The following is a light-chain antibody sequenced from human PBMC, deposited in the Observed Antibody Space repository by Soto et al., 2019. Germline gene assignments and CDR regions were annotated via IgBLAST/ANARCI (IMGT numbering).Light chain of an antibody. V-gene: IGKV3-20*01. J-gene: IGKJ1*01. CDR2: GAS. Sequence: EIVMTQSPATLSVSPGDRATLSCRASQSVSSRLAWYQQKPGQAPRLLIYGASSRATGIPDRFSGSGSGTDFTLTISRLEPEDFAVYYCQQYGRSGTFGQGSKVDIK. CDR3: QQYGRSGT. CDR1: QSVSSR.